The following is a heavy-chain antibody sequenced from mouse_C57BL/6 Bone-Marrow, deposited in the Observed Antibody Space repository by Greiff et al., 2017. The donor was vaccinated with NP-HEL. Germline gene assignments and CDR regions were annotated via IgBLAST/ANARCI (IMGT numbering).Heavy chain of an antibody. CDR3: ARGSSGYVRFAY. V-gene: IGHV3-6*01. CDR1: GYSITSGYY. CDR2: ISYDGSN. D-gene: IGHD3-2*02. Sequence: ESGPGLVKPSQSLSLTCSVTGYSITSGYYWNWIRQFPGNKLEWMGYISYDGSNNYNPSLKNRISITRDTSKNQFFLKLNSVTTEDTATYYCARGSSGYVRFAYWGQGTLVTVSA. J-gene: IGHJ3*01.